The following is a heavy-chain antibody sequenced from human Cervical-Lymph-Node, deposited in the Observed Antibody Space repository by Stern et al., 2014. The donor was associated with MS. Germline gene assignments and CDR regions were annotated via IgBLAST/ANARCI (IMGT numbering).Heavy chain of an antibody. CDR3: AKWGTGGYGHFDY. V-gene: IGHV4-59*01. Sequence: QVQLVQSGPGLVKPSETLSLTCTVSGASISSSYWSWIRPPPGQGPAWIASLYYSGITNYNPSLKSRVAISVDMPKNQFSLKVTAVTAADTAVYYCAKWGTGGYGHFDYWGQGILITVSS. CDR1: GASISSSY. D-gene: IGHD6-25*01. CDR2: LYYSGIT. J-gene: IGHJ4*02.